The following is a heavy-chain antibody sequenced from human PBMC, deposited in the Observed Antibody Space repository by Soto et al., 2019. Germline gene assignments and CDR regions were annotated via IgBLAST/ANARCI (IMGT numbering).Heavy chain of an antibody. CDR2: INAGNGNT. J-gene: IGHJ4*02. CDR3: ARGDSSSPFDY. CDR1: GYTFTSYA. D-gene: IGHD6-6*01. V-gene: IGHV1-3*01. Sequence: QVPLVQSGAEVKKPGASVKVSCKASGYTFTSYAMHWVRQAPGQRLEWMGWINAGNGNTKYSQKFQVRVTITRDTSASTAYMELSSLRSEDTAVYYCARGDSSSPFDYWGQGTLVTVSS.